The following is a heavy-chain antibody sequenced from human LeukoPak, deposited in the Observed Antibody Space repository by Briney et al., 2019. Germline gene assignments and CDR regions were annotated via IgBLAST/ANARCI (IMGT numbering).Heavy chain of an antibody. Sequence: ASVKVSCKASGYSFTNFGITWVRQAPGQGLEWMGWISGYNGNTHSAQKFQDRVTMTTDTSTSTAYMELRSLTSDDTAVYYCARDNRAATSLSCAFDIWGQGTMVTVSS. V-gene: IGHV1-18*01. J-gene: IGHJ3*02. CDR2: ISGYNGNT. CDR3: ARDNRAATSLSCAFDI. CDR1: GYSFTNFG. D-gene: IGHD6-25*01.